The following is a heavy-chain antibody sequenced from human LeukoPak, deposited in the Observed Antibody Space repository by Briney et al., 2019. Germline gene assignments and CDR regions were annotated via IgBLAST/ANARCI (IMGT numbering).Heavy chain of an antibody. CDR2: ISYDGSNK. CDR3: ERDIVLGYYGDNVERSLSY. CDR1: GFTFSSYA. D-gene: IGHD4-23*01. Sequence: PGGSLRLSCAASGFTFSSYAMNWVRQAPGKGLEWVAVISYDGSNKYYADSVKGRFTISRDNSKNTMYLEINSLRDETTAVYYCERDIVLGYYGDNVERSLSYWGQGTLVTVSS. V-gene: IGHV3-30-3*01. J-gene: IGHJ4*02.